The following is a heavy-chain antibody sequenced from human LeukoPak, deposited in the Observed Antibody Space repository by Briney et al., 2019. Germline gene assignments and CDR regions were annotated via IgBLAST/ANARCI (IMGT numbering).Heavy chain of an antibody. D-gene: IGHD2-2*01. V-gene: IGHV4-4*07. CDR1: GGSISSYY. CDR2: IYTSGST. CDR3: ARAVKYQLLGPTNWFDP. J-gene: IGHJ5*02. Sequence: KTSETLSLTCTVSGGSISSYYWSWIRQPAGKGLEWIGRIYTSGSTNYNPSLKSRVTMSVDTSKNQFSLKLSSVTAADTAVYYCARAVKYQLLGPTNWFDPWGQGTLVTVSS.